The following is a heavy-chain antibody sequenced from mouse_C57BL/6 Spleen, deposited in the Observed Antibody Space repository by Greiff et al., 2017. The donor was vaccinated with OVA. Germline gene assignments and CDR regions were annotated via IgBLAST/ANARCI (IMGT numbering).Heavy chain of an antibody. V-gene: IGHV1-15*01. J-gene: IGHJ4*01. D-gene: IGHD1-1*01. Sequence: QVQLQQSGAELVRPGASVTLSCKASGYTFTDYEMHWVKQTPVPGLEWIGAIDPETGVTAYNQKFKGKAILTADKSSSTAYMELRSLTSEDSAVYYCTNYGSSFYAMDYWGQGTSVTVSS. CDR2: IDPETGVT. CDR3: TNYGSSFYAMDY. CDR1: GYTFTDYE.